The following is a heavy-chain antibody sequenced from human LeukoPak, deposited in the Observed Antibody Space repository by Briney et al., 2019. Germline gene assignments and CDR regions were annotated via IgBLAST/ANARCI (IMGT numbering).Heavy chain of an antibody. CDR1: GGSISGYY. V-gene: IGHV3-7*01. CDR3: ASGYSSSWYDY. CDR2: IKQDGSEK. Sequence: PSETLSLTCSVSGGSISGYYWSWIRQAPGKGLEWVANIKQDGSEKYHVDSVKGRFTISRDNAKNSLYLQMNSLRAEDTAVYYCASGYSSSWYDYWGQGTLVTVSS. J-gene: IGHJ4*02. D-gene: IGHD6-13*01.